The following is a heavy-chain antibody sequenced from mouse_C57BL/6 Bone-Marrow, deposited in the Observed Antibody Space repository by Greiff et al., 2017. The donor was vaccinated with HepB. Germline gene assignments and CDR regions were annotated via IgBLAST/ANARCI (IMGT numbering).Heavy chain of an antibody. CDR2: IDPETGGT. V-gene: IGHV1-15*01. CDR1: GYTFTDYE. CDR3: TRPLYYYGSEGNFDY. Sequence: QVQLQQSGAELVRPGASVTLSCKASGYTFTDYEMHWVKQTPVHGLEWIGAIDPETGGTAYNQKFKGKAILTADKSSSTAYMELRSLTSEDSAVYYCTRPLYYYGSEGNFDYWGQGTTLTVSS. D-gene: IGHD1-1*01. J-gene: IGHJ2*01.